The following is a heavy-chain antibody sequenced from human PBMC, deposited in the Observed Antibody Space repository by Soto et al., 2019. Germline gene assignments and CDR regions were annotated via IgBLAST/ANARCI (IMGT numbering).Heavy chain of an antibody. CDR2: IKSDGTVT. D-gene: IGHD3-3*01. CDR1: GITFSTYR. V-gene: IGHV3-74*01. J-gene: IGHJ4*02. Sequence: EVQLVESGGGLVQPGGSLRLSCVVSGITFSTYRMHWVRQAPGQGLVWVSHIKSDGTVTHYTDSVRGRFIISRDNAKNTLFLQMNSLRAEDTAVYYCARENYDCWSVYYLDYWGQGTLVTVSS. CDR3: ARENYDCWSVYYLDY.